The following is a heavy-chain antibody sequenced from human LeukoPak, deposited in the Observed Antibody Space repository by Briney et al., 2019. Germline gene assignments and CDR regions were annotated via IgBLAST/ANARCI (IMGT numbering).Heavy chain of an antibody. J-gene: IGHJ4*02. CDR2: ISYDGSNK. Sequence: GGSLRLSCAASGVTLSSYGMHWVRQAPGKGLEWVAVISYDGSNKYYADSVKGRFTISRDNSKNTLYLQMNSLRAEDTAVYYCASEPTGGGSGSYQSDYWGQGTLVTVSS. CDR3: ASEPTGGGSGSYQSDY. D-gene: IGHD3-10*01. CDR1: GVTLSSYG. V-gene: IGHV3-30*03.